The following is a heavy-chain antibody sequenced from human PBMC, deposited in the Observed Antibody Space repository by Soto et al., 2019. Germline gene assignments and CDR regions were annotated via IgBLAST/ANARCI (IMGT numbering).Heavy chain of an antibody. D-gene: IGHD1-7*01. V-gene: IGHV1-18*04. CDR1: RYTFSSYG. CDR2: ISAYNGNT. Sequence: ASVKVSCKASRYTFSSYGIILVGQAPGQGLEWMGWISAYNGNTNYAQKLQGRVTMTTDTSTSTAYMELRSLRSDDTAVYYCARVFRLTGARSGVFDPWGQGTLVTVSS. J-gene: IGHJ5*02. CDR3: ARVFRLTGARSGVFDP.